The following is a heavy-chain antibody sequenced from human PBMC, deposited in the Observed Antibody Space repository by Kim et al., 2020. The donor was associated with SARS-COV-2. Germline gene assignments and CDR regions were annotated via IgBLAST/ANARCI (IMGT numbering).Heavy chain of an antibody. CDR1: GGTFSSYA. CDR2: IIPIFGTA. Sequence: SVKVSCKASGGTFSSYAISWVRQAPGQGLEWMGVIIPIFGTANYPQKFLGRVTITADESTSTAYMELSSLRSEDTAVYYCARTGYSSSWNPGDYYYYSMDVWGQRTTVTVSS. J-gene: IGHJ6*02. V-gene: IGHV1-69*13. CDR3: ARTGYSSSWNPGDYYYYSMDV. D-gene: IGHD6-13*01.